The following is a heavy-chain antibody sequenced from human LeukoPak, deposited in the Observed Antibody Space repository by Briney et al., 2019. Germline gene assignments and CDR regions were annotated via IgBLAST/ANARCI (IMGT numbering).Heavy chain of an antibody. D-gene: IGHD3-10*01. CDR3: VKDSEVLNY. J-gene: IGHJ4*02. V-gene: IGHV3-30*02. Sequence: PGGSLRLSCAASGFRFNNYGMHWVRQAPGKGLEWVTFIRNDASETFYGVSVRGRFTVSRDNSKNTQYLQMNSLRIEDTAVYYCVKDSEVLNYWGQGTLVTVSS. CDR2: IRNDASET. CDR1: GFRFNNYG.